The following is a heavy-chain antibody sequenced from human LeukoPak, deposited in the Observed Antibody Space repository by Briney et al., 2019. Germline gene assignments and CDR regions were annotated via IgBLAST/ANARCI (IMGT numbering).Heavy chain of an antibody. D-gene: IGHD2-15*01. CDR2: IPYDGINK. CDR1: GFTFRSYA. Sequence: GGSLRLSCAASGFTFRSYALHLVRQAPGKGLEGVAVIPYDGINKKYADSVRGRFTISRDNYKNTLYLQMNSLRVEDTAVYYCARDRCSGGSCYSNAFDIWGQGTMVTVSS. J-gene: IGHJ3*02. CDR3: ARDRCSGGSCYSNAFDI. V-gene: IGHV3-30*01.